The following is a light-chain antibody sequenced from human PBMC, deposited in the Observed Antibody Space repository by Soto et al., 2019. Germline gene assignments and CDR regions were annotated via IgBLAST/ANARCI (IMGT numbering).Light chain of an antibody. Sequence: EMVLTQSPGTLSLSPGERATLSCRASQSVSSSYLAWYQQKPGQPPRLLIYGASSRATGIPDRFSGSGSGTDLTLTITRLKHEDFAVYYCQHYRTSFGGGTKVEIK. CDR2: GAS. CDR3: QHYRTS. CDR1: QSVSSSY. J-gene: IGKJ4*01. V-gene: IGKV3-20*01.